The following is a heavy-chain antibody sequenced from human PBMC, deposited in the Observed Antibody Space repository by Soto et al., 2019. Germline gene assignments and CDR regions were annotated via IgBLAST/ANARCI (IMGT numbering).Heavy chain of an antibody. V-gene: IGHV1-18*01. CDR1: GYTFTSYG. Sequence: QVQLVQSGAEVKKPGASVKVSCKASGYTFTSYGISWVRQAPGQGLEWMGRMSGYNGNSNYAQNLQGRVNMTTDTSTSTAYMELRSLRSYDTAVYYCAREDIQDIVVVVVAPEGLGYWGQGTLVTVSS. CDR3: AREDIQDIVVVVVAPEGLGY. D-gene: IGHD2-15*01. J-gene: IGHJ4*02. CDR2: MSGYNGNS.